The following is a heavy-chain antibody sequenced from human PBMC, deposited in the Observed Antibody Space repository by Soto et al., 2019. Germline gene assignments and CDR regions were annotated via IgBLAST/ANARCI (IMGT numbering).Heavy chain of an antibody. CDR2: ISYDGSNK. CDR3: AKARMGAGVRGYFDY. Sequence: QVQLVESGGGVVQPGKSLRLSCAGSGFTFSSYGMDWVRQAPGKGLEWVAVISYDGSNKYYADSVKGRFSISRDNSKNTLYLQMSSLRAGDTAVYYCAKARMGAGVRGYFDYWGQGTLVTVSS. J-gene: IGHJ4*02. D-gene: IGHD3-10*01. V-gene: IGHV3-30*18. CDR1: GFTFSSYG.